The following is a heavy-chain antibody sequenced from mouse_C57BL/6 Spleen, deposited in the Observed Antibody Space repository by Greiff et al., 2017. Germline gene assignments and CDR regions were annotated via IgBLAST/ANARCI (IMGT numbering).Heavy chain of an antibody. CDR1: GFSLTSYA. CDR2: IWTGGGT. CDR3: AITTVVATDAMDY. Sequence: VQGVESGPGLVAPSQSLSITCTVSGFSLTSYAISWVRQPPGKGLEWLGVIWTGGGTNYNSALKSRLSISKDNSKSQVFLKMNSLQTDDTARYYCAITTVVATDAMDYWGQGTSVTVSS. V-gene: IGHV2-9-1*01. D-gene: IGHD1-1*01. J-gene: IGHJ4*01.